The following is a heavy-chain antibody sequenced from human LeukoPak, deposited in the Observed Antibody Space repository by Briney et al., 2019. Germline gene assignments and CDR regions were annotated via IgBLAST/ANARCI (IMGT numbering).Heavy chain of an antibody. D-gene: IGHD2-2*01. CDR2: ISAYNGNT. Sequence: ASVKVSCKASGYTFTSYGISWVRQAPGQGLEWMGWISAYNGNTNYAQKLQGSVTMTTDTSTSTAYMELRSLRSDDTAVYYCARGLGYCSSTSCHGDYWGQGTLVTVSS. CDR1: GYTFTSYG. V-gene: IGHV1-18*01. J-gene: IGHJ4*02. CDR3: ARGLGYCSSTSCHGDY.